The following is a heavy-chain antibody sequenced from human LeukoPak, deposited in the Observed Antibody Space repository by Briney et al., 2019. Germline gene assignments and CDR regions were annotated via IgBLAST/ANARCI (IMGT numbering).Heavy chain of an antibody. J-gene: IGHJ6*03. D-gene: IGHD3/OR15-3a*01. CDR1: GGTFGSYA. Sequence: ASVKVSCKASGGTFGSYAISWVRQAPGQGLEWMGRIIPIFGTANYAQKFQGRVTITTDESTSTAYMELSSLRSEDTAVYYCARAGRLIFGHMDVWGKGTTVTVSS. V-gene: IGHV1-69*05. CDR2: IIPIFGTA. CDR3: ARAGRLIFGHMDV.